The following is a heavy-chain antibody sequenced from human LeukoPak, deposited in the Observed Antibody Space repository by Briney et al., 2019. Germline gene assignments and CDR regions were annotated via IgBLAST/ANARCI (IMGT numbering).Heavy chain of an antibody. D-gene: IGHD1-26*01. Sequence: PGRSLRLSCAASGFTFSSYAMHWVRQAPGKGLEWVAVIWYDGSNKYYADSVKGRFTISRDNSKNTLYLQMNSLRAEDTAVYYCAKDSGGYSLDYWGQGTLVTVSS. V-gene: IGHV3-33*06. CDR1: GFTFSSYA. CDR3: AKDSGGYSLDY. CDR2: IWYDGSNK. J-gene: IGHJ4*02.